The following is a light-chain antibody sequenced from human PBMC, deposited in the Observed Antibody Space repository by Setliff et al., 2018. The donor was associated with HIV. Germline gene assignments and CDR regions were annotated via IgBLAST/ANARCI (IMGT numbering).Light chain of an antibody. CDR2: DVS. J-gene: IGLJ1*01. Sequence: QSVLTQPASVSGSPGQSITISCTGTSSDVGGYNYVSWYQQHPGKAPKFRIYDVSNRPSGVSNRFSGSKPGNTASLTISGLQAEDEADYYCSSYTSTSTLFVFGTGTKVTVL. V-gene: IGLV2-14*03. CDR3: SSYTSTSTLFV. CDR1: SSDVGGYNY.